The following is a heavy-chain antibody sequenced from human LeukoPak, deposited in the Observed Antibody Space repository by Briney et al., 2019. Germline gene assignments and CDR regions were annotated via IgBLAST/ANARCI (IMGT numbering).Heavy chain of an antibody. J-gene: IGHJ6*03. CDR3: AGSPSMSGYYMDV. CDR2: IIPIFGTA. V-gene: IGHV1-69*06. Sequence: RASVKVSCKASGGTFSSYAISWVRQAPGQGLEWMGGIIPIFGTANYAQKFQGRVTITADKSTSTAYMELSSLRSEDTAVYYCAGSPSMSGYYMDVWGKGTTVTVSS. D-gene: IGHD1-26*01. CDR1: GGTFSSYA.